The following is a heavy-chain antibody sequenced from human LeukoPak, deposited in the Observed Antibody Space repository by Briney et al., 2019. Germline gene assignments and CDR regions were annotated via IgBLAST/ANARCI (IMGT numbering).Heavy chain of an antibody. CDR3: ARGVAGQPDY. J-gene: IGHJ4*02. Sequence: GGSLGLSCAASGFSFGNYWMHWVRQAPGKGLVWVSRINSVGSSTDYADSVKGRFTISRDNAKNTLHLDMNSLRVEDTGVYYCARGVAGQPDYWGQGALVTISS. CDR2: INSVGSST. CDR1: GFSFGNYW. D-gene: IGHD6-19*01. V-gene: IGHV3-74*01.